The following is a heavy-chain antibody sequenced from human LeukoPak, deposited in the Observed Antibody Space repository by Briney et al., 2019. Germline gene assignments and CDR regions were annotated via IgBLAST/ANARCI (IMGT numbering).Heavy chain of an antibody. Sequence: SETLSLTCTVSGGSISSYYWSWIRQPPGKGLEWIGYIYYSGSTNYNPSLKSRVTISVDTSKNQFSLKLSSVTAADTAVYYCARFAPPLAPWSYIAAAGTGFDYWGQGTLVTVSS. D-gene: IGHD6-13*01. V-gene: IGHV4-59*12. CDR3: ARFAPPLAPWSYIAAAGTGFDY. J-gene: IGHJ4*02. CDR1: GGSISSYY. CDR2: IYYSGST.